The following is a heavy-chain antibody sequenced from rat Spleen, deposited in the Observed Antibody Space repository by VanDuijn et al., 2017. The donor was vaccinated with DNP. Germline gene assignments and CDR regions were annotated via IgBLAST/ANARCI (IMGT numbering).Heavy chain of an antibody. Sequence: QVQLMESGPGLVQPSETLSLTCTVSGFSLTSNNVHWVRQPPGKGLEWMGGMWSGGSKDYNSALKSPPSISRVTSKNQVCLKMKSLESEDTTTYYCARDALREWGFDYWGQGVMVTVSS. J-gene: IGHJ2*01. CDR3: ARDALREWGFDY. D-gene: IGHD1-1*01. CDR2: MWSGGSK. CDR1: GFSLTSNN. V-gene: IGHV2-45*01.